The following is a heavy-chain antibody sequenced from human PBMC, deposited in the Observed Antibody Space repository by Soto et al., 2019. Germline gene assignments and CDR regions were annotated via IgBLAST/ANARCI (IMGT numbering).Heavy chain of an antibody. J-gene: IGHJ4*02. CDR3: ARSGSYVNGFDH. CDR2: ISGSGGST. V-gene: IGHV3-23*01. D-gene: IGHD1-26*01. CDR1: GFTFSSYA. Sequence: EVQLLESGGGLVQPGGSLRLSCAASGFTFSSYAMSWVRQAPGKGLEWVSAISGSGGSTYYTNSVKGRFTISRDNSRNALYLQMNSLRADDTAVYYCARSGSYVNGFDHWGQGTLVTVSS.